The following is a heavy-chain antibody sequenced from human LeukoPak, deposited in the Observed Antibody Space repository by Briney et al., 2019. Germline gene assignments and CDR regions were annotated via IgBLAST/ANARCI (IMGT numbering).Heavy chain of an antibody. D-gene: IGHD3-10*01. V-gene: IGHV1-2*02. CDR1: GYTFTGYY. Sequence: GASVKVSCKASGYTFTGYYMHWVRQDPGQGLEWMGWINPNSGGTNYAQKFQGRVTMTRDTSISTAYMELSRLRSDDTAVYYCARVRGYYGSGSSNWFDPWGQGTLVTVSS. CDR3: ARVRGYYGSGSSNWFDP. J-gene: IGHJ5*02. CDR2: INPNSGGT.